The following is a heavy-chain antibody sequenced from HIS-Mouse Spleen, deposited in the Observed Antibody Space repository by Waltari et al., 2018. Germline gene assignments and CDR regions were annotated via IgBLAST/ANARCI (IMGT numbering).Heavy chain of an antibody. D-gene: IGHD6-13*01. V-gene: IGHV4-39*07. CDR2: IYYSGRT. J-gene: IGHJ2*01. Sequence: QLQLQESGPGLVKPSETLSLTCPASCGSISSSSHYWGWIRQPPGKGLEWIGSIYYSGRTYYNPSLKSRVTISVDTSKNQFSLKLSSVTAADTAVYYCAREIPYSSSWYDWYFDLWGRGTLVTVSS. CDR3: AREIPYSSSWYDWYFDL. CDR1: CGSISSSSHY.